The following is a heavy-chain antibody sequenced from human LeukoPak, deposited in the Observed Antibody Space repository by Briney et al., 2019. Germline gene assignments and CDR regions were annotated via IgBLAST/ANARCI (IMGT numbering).Heavy chain of an antibody. Sequence: GGSLRLSCAASGFTVSGSAMDWVRQASGKGLEWVGRIRSKANSYATAYSASVKGRFTISRDDSKNTAYLQMNSLKTEDTAVYYCTRRIDYGITYAFDIWGQGTMVTVSS. CDR2: IRSKANSYAT. V-gene: IGHV3-73*01. D-gene: IGHD4-17*01. J-gene: IGHJ3*02. CDR3: TRRIDYGITYAFDI. CDR1: GFTVSGSA.